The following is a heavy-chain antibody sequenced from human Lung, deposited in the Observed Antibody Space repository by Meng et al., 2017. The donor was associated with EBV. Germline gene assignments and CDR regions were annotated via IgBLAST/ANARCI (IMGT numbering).Heavy chain of an antibody. Sequence: QVQLRQWGAGLLKPSASPSLTCAGYGGSFSGYYWSWIRQPPGKGLEWIGEINHSGSTNYNPSLKSRVTISVDTSKNQFSLKLSSVTAADTAVYYCARSYSSGWYTLFDYWGQGTLVTVSS. J-gene: IGHJ4*02. CDR3: ARSYSSGWYTLFDY. D-gene: IGHD6-19*01. CDR1: GGSFSGYY. V-gene: IGHV4-34*01. CDR2: INHSGST.